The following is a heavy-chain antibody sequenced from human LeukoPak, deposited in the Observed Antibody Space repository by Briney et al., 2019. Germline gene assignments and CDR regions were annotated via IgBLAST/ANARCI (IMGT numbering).Heavy chain of an antibody. CDR1: GGSSVSSGGYY. J-gene: IGHJ4*02. CDR3: VREGEYGEDYY. D-gene: IGHD4-17*01. Sequence: SETLSLTCTVSGGSSVSSGGYYWTWIRQHPEKGLEWIGYFYHRASYNPSLKGRVTISIDTSKNQFSLRLTSVTAADTALYYCVREGEYGEDYYWGQGIQVIVSA. CDR2: FYHRA. V-gene: IGHV4-31*03.